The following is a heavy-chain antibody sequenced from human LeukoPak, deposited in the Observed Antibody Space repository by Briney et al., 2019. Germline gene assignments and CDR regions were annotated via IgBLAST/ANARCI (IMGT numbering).Heavy chain of an antibody. CDR1: GFTFSSYW. CDR3: VKGVRYYYYYYGMDV. D-gene: IGHD3-10*01. J-gene: IGHJ6*02. Sequence: GGSLRLSCAASGFTFSSYWMSWVRQAPGKGLEWVANIKQDGSEKYYVDSVKGRFTISRDNAKNSLYLQMNSLRAEDTAVYYCVKGVRYYYYYYGMDVWGQGTTVTVSS. CDR2: IKQDGSEK. V-gene: IGHV3-7*01.